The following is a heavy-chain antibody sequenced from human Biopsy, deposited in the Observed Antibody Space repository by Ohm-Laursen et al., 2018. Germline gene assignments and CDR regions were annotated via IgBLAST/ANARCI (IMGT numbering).Heavy chain of an antibody. D-gene: IGHD3-10*01. J-gene: IGHJ3*02. Sequence: SVKVSCKASGYTFTDYSLHWVRQAPGQGLEWMGWVNPKSGATNYAQKFQGRVTMTSDTSISTAYIELRRLISDDTAVYFCARDRMVTIITLVRADTFDIWGQGTLVSVSS. V-gene: IGHV1-2*02. CDR3: ARDRMVTIITLVRADTFDI. CDR1: GYTFTDYS. CDR2: VNPKSGAT.